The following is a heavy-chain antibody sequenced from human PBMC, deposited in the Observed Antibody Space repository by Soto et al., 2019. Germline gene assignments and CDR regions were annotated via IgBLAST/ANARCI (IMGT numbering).Heavy chain of an antibody. CDR3: ARDFSIVVVIPLGY. CDR2: IVVGSGNT. D-gene: IGHD3-22*01. CDR1: GFTFTSSA. Sequence: ASVKVSCKASGFTFTSSAVQWVRQARGQRLEWIGWIVVGSGNTNYAQKFQERVTITRDMSTSTAYMELSSLRSEDTAVYYCARDFSIVVVIPLGYWGQGTLVTVSS. V-gene: IGHV1-58*01. J-gene: IGHJ4*02.